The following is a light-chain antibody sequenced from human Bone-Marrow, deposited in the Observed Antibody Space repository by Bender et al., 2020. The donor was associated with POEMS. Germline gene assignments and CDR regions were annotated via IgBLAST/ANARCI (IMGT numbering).Light chain of an antibody. CDR3: CSYAATSAYV. CDR2: DVT. CDR1: SSDVDAYDF. V-gene: IGLV2-11*01. J-gene: IGLJ1*01. Sequence: QSALTQPRSVSGSPGQSITISCTGTSSDVDAYDFVSWYQQHPGKAPKLIIYDVTERPSGVPGRFSGSKSGNTASLTISGLQAEDEADYFCCSYAATSAYVFGTGTKVTVL.